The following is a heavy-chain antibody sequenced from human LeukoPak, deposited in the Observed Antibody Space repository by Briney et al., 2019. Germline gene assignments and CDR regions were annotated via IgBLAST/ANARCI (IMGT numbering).Heavy chain of an antibody. D-gene: IGHD1-26*01. CDR3: ARDGGEWELDY. Sequence: GGSLRLSCAASGFTFRSYEMNWVRQAPGKGLEWVSYISSSGETIYYADSVKGRFTISRDNAKNSLYVQMNSLRAEDTAVYYCARDGGEWELDYWGQGTLVTVSS. J-gene: IGHJ4*02. V-gene: IGHV3-48*03. CDR2: ISSSGETI. CDR1: GFTFRSYE.